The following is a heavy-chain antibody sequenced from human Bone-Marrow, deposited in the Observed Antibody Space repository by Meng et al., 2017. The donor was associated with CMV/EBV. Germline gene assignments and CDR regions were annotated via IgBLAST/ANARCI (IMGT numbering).Heavy chain of an antibody. J-gene: IGHJ4*02. V-gene: IGHV3-48*03. D-gene: IGHD3-10*01. Sequence: GGSLRLSCAASGFSFSSYEMNWVRQAPGRGLEWVSYISRSGSTIYYADSVKGRFTISRDNAKNSLYLQMNSLRAEDTDVYYCARGGGGYDYWGQGTLVTVSS. CDR1: GFSFSSYE. CDR2: ISRSGSTI. CDR3: ARGGGGYDY.